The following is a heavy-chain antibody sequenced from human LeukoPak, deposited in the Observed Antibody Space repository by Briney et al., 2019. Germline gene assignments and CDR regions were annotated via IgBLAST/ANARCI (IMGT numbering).Heavy chain of an antibody. CDR1: GGTFSSYA. D-gene: IGHD3-22*01. J-gene: IGHJ4*02. CDR3: ARVPHYYDSSGLDY. Sequence: SVKVSCKASGGTFSSYAISWVRQAPGQGLEWMGGIIPIFGTANYAQKFQGRVTITADESTSTAYMELSSLRSEDTAVYYCARVPHYYDSSGLDYWGQGTLVTVSS. V-gene: IGHV1-69*01. CDR2: IIPIFGTA.